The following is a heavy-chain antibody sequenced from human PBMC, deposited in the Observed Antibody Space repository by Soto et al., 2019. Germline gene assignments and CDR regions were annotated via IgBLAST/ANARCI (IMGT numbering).Heavy chain of an antibody. CDR1: GGSISSGSYY. CDR3: ARRYGYSFDY. D-gene: IGHD1-1*01. V-gene: IGHV4-39*07. CDR2: VYYSGST. Sequence: SETLSLTCTVSGGSISSGSYYWDWIRQPPGKGLEWIGNVYYSGSTNYNPSLKSRVTISVDTSKNQFSLKLSSVTAADTAVYYCARRYGYSFDYWGQGTLVTVSS. J-gene: IGHJ4*02.